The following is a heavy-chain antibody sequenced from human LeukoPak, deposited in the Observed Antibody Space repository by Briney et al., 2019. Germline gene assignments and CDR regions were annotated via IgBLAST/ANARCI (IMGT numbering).Heavy chain of an antibody. V-gene: IGHV3-30*02. CDR3: AKGLFGLSRIAVAGSDY. CDR2: IRYDGSNK. J-gene: IGHJ4*02. D-gene: IGHD6-19*01. Sequence: GGSLRLSCAASGFTFSSYGMHWVRQAPGKGLEWVAFIRYDGSNKYYADSVKGRFTISRDNSKNTLYLQMNSLRAEDTAVYYCAKGLFGLSRIAVAGSDYWGQGTLVTVSS. CDR1: GFTFSSYG.